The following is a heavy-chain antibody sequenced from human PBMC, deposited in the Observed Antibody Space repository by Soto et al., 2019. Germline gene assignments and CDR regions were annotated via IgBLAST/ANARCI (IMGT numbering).Heavy chain of an antibody. CDR2: IIPIFGTA. V-gene: IGHV1-69*13. J-gene: IGHJ5*02. D-gene: IGHD6-13*01. CDR3: ARSFMAATREWFDP. CDR1: GGTFSSYA. Sequence: SVKVSCKASGGTFSSYAISWVRQAPGQGLEWMGGIIPIFGTANYAQKFQGRVTITADESTSTAYMELSSLRSEDTAVYYCARSFMAATREWFDPWGQGTLVTVSS.